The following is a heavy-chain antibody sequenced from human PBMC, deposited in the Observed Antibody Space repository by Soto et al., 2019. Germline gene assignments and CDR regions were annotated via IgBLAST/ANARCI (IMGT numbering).Heavy chain of an antibody. D-gene: IGHD4-17*01. V-gene: IGHV3-23*01. CDR3: ANFADYGDYEIDY. CDR2: ISGSGGST. CDR1: GFTFSSYA. Sequence: GGSLRLSCAASGFTFSSYAMSWVRQAPGKGLEWVSAISGSGGSTYYADSVKGRFTISRDNSKNTLYPQMNSLRAEDTAVYYCANFADYGDYEIDYWGQGTLVTVSS. J-gene: IGHJ4*02.